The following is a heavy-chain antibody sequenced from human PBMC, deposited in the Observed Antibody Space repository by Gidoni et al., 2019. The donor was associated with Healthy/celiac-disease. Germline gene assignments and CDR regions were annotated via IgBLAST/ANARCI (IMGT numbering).Heavy chain of an antibody. D-gene: IGHD3-22*01. V-gene: IGHV4-34*01. J-gene: IGHJ4*02. CDR2: INHSGST. CDR1: GGSFSGYY. CDR3: ASERIYDSSGYYSRAYYFDY. Sequence: QVQLQQWGAGLLKPSETLSLTCAVYGGSFSGYYWSWIRQPPGKGLEWIGEINHSGSTNYNPSLKSRVTISVDTSKNQFSLKLSSVTAADTAVYYCASERIYDSSGYYSRAYYFDYWGQGTLVTVSS.